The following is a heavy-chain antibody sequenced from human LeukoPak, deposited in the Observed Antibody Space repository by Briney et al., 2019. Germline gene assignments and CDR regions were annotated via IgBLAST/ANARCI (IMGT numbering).Heavy chain of an antibody. J-gene: IGHJ4*02. Sequence: GGSLRLSCAASGFTFASYAMYWVRQAPGRGLGWVASISYDGRDKNYVDSVKGRFFISKDSSMSTLYLDMNSLRPEDTALYYCVRDLYSRSPYFDVWGQGTLVTVSS. CDR1: GFTFASYA. CDR2: ISYDGRDK. CDR3: VRDLYSRSPYFDV. V-gene: IGHV3-30*03. D-gene: IGHD2-21*01.